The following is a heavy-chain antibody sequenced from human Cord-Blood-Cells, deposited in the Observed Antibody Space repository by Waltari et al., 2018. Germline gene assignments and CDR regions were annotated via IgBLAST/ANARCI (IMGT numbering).Heavy chain of an antibody. CDR3: ARDRSIDIVATNWFDP. Sequence: QVQLVQSGAEVKKPGSSVKVSCKASGGTFSSYATSWVRQAPGQGLEWMGGIIPIFGTANYAQKFQGRVTITADESTSTAYMELSSLRSGDTAVYYCARDRSIDIVATNWFDPWGQGTLVTVSS. D-gene: IGHD5-12*01. J-gene: IGHJ5*02. V-gene: IGHV1-69*01. CDR1: GGTFSSYA. CDR2: IIPIFGTA.